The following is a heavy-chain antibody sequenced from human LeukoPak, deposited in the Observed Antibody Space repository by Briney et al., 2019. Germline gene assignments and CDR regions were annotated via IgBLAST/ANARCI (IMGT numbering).Heavy chain of an antibody. Sequence: SETLSLTCAVYGGSFSGYYWSWIRQPPGKGLEWIGEINHSGSTNYNPSLKSRVTISVDTSKNQFSLKLSSVTAADTAVYYCARGRPSFRYWFDPWGQGTLVTVSS. CDR3: ARGRPSFRYWFDP. J-gene: IGHJ5*02. D-gene: IGHD3-10*01. CDR1: GGSFSGYY. CDR2: INHSGST. V-gene: IGHV4-34*01.